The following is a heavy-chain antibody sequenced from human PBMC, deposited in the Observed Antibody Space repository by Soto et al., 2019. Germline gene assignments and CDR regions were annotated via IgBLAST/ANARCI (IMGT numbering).Heavy chain of an antibody. D-gene: IGHD5-12*01. CDR3: ARPTTASLYFDY. CDR1: GYSFTNYW. J-gene: IGHJ4*02. CDR2: IYPGDSDT. Sequence: GESLKISCKVSGYSFTNYWIGWVRQLPGKGLEWMGTIYPGDSDTKYSQSFRGQVTISADNSISTAYLQWSSLKASDTAVYYCARPTTASLYFDYWGQGTLVTVSS. V-gene: IGHV5-51*01.